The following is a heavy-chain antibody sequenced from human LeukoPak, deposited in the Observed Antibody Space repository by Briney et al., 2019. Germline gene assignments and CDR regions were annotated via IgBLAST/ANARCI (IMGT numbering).Heavy chain of an antibody. CDR3: AGGTGFIIKD. V-gene: IGHV3-7*03. Sequence: GGCLRLSCAASGFTFSLYWMNWVRRAPGKGLEWVANIKQDGSEKNYVDSVKGRFTISRDNAKNSLYLQMNNLRVEDTAMYYCAGGTGFIIKDWGQGTLVTVSS. CDR1: GFTFSLYW. J-gene: IGHJ4*02. D-gene: IGHD3-9*01. CDR2: IKQDGSEK.